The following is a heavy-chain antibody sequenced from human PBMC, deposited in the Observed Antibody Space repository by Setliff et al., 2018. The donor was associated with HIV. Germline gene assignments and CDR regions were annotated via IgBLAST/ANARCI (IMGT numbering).Heavy chain of an antibody. J-gene: IGHJ6*02. CDR2: VYHSGST. CDR3: ARGQKMYFMITMLGGYYYYHMDV. V-gene: IGHV4-38-2*02. Sequence: SETLSLTCTVSGYSVNSDYYWAWIRQSPGKGLEWIGSVYHSGSTYYNPSLKSRVSLSVDASKDHFSLKVTSVTAADTAVYYCARGQKMYFMITMLGGYYYYHMDVWGQGTTVTVSS. D-gene: IGHD3-10*02. CDR1: GYSVNSDYY.